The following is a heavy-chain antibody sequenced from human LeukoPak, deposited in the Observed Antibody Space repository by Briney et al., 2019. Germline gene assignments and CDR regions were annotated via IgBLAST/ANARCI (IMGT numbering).Heavy chain of an antibody. J-gene: IGHJ4*02. CDR2: IYHSGST. V-gene: IGHV4-4*02. CDR3: ATREGSLRYDSSGYYFDY. D-gene: IGHD3-22*01. Sequence: SGTLSLTCAVSGGSTSSSNWWSWVRQPPGKGLEWIGEIYHSGSTNYNPSLKSRVTISVDKSKNQFSLKLSSVTAADTAVYYCATREGSLRYDSSGYYFDYWGQGTLVTVSS. CDR1: GGSTSSSNW.